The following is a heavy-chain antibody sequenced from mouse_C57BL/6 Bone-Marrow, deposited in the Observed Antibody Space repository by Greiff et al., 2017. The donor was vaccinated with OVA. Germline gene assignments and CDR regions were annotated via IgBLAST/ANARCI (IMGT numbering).Heavy chain of an antibody. CDR1: GYTFTSYW. CDR3: ARDSNYLYYYAMDY. D-gene: IGHD2-5*01. V-gene: IGHV1-52*01. J-gene: IGHJ4*01. CDR2: IDPSDSET. Sequence: VKLKQPGAELVRPGSSVKLSCKASGYTFTSYWMHWVKQRPIQGLEWIGNIDPSDSETHYNQKFKDKATLTVDKSSSTAYMQLSSLTSEDSAVYYCARDSNYLYYYAMDYWGQGTSVTVSS.